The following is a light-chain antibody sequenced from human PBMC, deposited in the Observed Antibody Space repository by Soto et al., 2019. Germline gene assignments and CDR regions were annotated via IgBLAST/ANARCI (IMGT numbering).Light chain of an antibody. V-gene: IGKV3D-11*01. CDR3: QQRSNWHPIT. Sequence: EIVLTQSPATLSLSPGERATLSCRASQGVSSYLAWYQQKPGQAPRLLIYDASNRATGIPARFSGSGPGTDFTHTISSLEPEDFAVYYCQQRSNWHPITFGQGTRLEIK. CDR2: DAS. J-gene: IGKJ5*01. CDR1: QGVSSY.